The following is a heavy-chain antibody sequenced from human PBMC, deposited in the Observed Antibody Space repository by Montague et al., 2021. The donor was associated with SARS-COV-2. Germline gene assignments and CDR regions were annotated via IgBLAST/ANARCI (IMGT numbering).Heavy chain of an antibody. J-gene: IGHJ4*02. V-gene: IGHV4-59*12. D-gene: IGHD6-19*01. CDR3: ARARGGEGIAVRTFDS. CDR1: GGSISSYY. Sequence: SETLSLTCTVSGGSISSYYWSWIRQPPGKGLEWIGYIYYSGSTNYNPSLKSRVTVSVDTSHNQFSLKLSSVSAADTAVYYCARARGGEGIAVRTFDSWGQGTLVSVSS. CDR2: IYYSGST.